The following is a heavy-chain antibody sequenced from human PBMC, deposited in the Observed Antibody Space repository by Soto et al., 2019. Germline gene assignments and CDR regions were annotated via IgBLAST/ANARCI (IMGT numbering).Heavy chain of an antibody. CDR2: ISSSSSYI. J-gene: IGHJ6*03. Sequence: GGSLRLSCAASGFTFSSYSMNWVRQAPGKGLEWVSSISSSSSYIYYADSVKGRFTISRDNAKNSLYLQMNSLRAEDTAVYYCARDGGVVLMVYAIPNLGPHYYYMDVWGKGTTVTVSS. CDR1: GFTFSSYS. CDR3: ARDGGVVLMVYAIPNLGPHYYYMDV. D-gene: IGHD2-8*01. V-gene: IGHV3-21*01.